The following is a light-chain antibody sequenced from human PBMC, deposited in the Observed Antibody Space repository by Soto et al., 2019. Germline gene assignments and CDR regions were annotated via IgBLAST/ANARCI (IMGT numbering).Light chain of an antibody. J-gene: IGLJ1*01. CDR1: SSDVGGYNY. V-gene: IGLV2-11*01. Sequence: QSVLTQPRSVSGSPGQSVTISCTGTSSDVGGYNYVSWYQQHPGKAPKLMIYDVSKRPSGVPDRFSGSKSGNTASLTISGLQAEDEADYYCCSYAGSTRVFGTGTKVPVL. CDR2: DVS. CDR3: CSYAGSTRV.